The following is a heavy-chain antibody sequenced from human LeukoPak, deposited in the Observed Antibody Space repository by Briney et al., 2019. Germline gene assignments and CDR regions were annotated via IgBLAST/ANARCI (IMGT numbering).Heavy chain of an antibody. CDR2: MNPNSGNT. J-gene: IGHJ6*02. CDR3: ARGDIEMATTWINYYYYYYGMDV. Sequence: ASVNVSCKASGYTFTSYDINWVRHATGQGLEWMGWMNPNSGNTGYAQKFQGRVTMTRNTSISTAYMELSSLRSEDTAVYYCARGDIEMATTWINYYYYYYGMDVWGQGTTVTVSS. D-gene: IGHD5-24*01. CDR1: GYTFTSYD. V-gene: IGHV1-8*01.